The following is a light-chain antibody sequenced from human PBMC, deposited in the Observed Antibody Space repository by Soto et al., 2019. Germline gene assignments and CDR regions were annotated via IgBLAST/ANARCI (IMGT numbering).Light chain of an antibody. V-gene: IGLV2-14*01. Sequence: QSVLTQPASVSGSPGQSITIPCTRTSSDVGGHSYVSWYQQHPDKAPKLMIYEVTHRPSGVSYRFSGSRSGNTASLTISGLQADDEADYYCSSYTTSNTLVFGGGTKLTVL. CDR3: SSYTTSNTLV. J-gene: IGLJ3*02. CDR1: SSDVGGHSY. CDR2: EVT.